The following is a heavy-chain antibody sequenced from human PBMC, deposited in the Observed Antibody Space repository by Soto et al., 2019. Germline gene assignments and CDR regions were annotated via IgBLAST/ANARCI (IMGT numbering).Heavy chain of an antibody. J-gene: IGHJ6*03. D-gene: IGHD2-2*01. V-gene: IGHV1-3*01. Sequence: QVQLVQSGAEVKKPGASVKVSCKASGYTFTSYAMHWVRQAPGQRLEWMGWINAGNGNTKYSQKFQGRVTITRDTSACTAYMELSSLRSEDAAVYYCARDLGSTSYYYYYYMDVWGKGTTVTVS. CDR1: GYTFTSYA. CDR3: ARDLGSTSYYYYYYMDV. CDR2: INAGNGNT.